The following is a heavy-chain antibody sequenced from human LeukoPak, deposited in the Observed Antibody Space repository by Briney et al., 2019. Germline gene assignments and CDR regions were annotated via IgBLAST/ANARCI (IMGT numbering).Heavy chain of an antibody. CDR2: ISSSSSFI. D-gene: IGHD7-27*01. J-gene: IGHJ4*02. CDR1: GFTFSSYN. CDR3: ARGHPWGLAFDY. Sequence: GGSLRLSCAASGFTFSSYNMGWVRQAPGKGLEWVSSISSSSSFIHYADSLKGRFTISRDNAQNSLYLQMTSLRAEDTALYYCARGHPWGLAFDYWGQGTLVTVSS. V-gene: IGHV3-21*01.